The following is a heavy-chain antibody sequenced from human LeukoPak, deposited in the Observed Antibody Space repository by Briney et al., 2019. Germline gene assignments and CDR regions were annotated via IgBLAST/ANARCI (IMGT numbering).Heavy chain of an antibody. CDR2: IYSGGAT. Sequence: GGSLRLSCAASGFTVNSHYMNWVRQAPGKGLDWVSIIYSGGATFYADSVKGRFTISRDDSKNTLYLQMNNLRVEDTAVYYCARDSGYCSSITCYDALDIWGQGTMVTVSS. CDR3: ARDSGYCSSITCYDALDI. D-gene: IGHD2-2*01. CDR1: GFTVNSHY. J-gene: IGHJ3*02. V-gene: IGHV3-53*01.